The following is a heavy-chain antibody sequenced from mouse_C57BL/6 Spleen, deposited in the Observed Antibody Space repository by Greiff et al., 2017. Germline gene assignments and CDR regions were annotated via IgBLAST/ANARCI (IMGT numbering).Heavy chain of an antibody. J-gene: IGHJ3*01. Sequence: EVQLQQSGPELVKPGASVKISCKASGYTFTDYYMNWVKQSHGKSLEWIGDINPDNGGTSYNQKFKGKDTLTVDKSSSTAYMKLRSLTSEDSAVYYCAREAFAYWGQGTLVTVSA. CDR2: INPDNGGT. CDR1: GYTFTDYY. CDR3: AREAFAY. V-gene: IGHV1-26*01.